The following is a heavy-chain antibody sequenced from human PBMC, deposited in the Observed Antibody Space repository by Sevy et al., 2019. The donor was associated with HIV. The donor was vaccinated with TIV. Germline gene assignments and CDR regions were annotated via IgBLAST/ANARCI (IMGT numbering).Heavy chain of an antibody. CDR3: GRDNWGSIDY. Sequence: SETLSLTCTVSGGSLNTYGWSWIRQPPGKGLEWIGYAYYNGGTTYNPSLKSQLTILVGTSEGQFSLQLSSVTPADTAVYYCGRDNWGSIDYWGQGVLVTVSS. CDR2: AYYNGGT. CDR1: GGSLNTYG. J-gene: IGHJ4*02. D-gene: IGHD7-27*01. V-gene: IGHV4-59*01.